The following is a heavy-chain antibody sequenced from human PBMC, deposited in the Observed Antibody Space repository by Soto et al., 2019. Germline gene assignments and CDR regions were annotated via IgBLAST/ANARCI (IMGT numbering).Heavy chain of an antibody. CDR3: AKSHEPWYNRNDGEIMNYYYGMDV. V-gene: IGHV3-23*01. J-gene: IGHJ6*02. Sequence: GGSLRLSCAASGFTFSSYAMSWVRQAPGKGLEWVSAISGSGGSTYYADSVKGRFTISRDNSKNTLYLQMNSLRAEDTAVYYCAKSHEPWYNRNDGEIMNYYYGMDVWGQGTTVTVSS. D-gene: IGHD1-1*01. CDR2: ISGSGGST. CDR1: GFTFSSYA.